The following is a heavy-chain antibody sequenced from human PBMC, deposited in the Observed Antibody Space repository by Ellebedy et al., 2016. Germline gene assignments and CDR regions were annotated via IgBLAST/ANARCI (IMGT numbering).Heavy chain of an antibody. CDR1: GFTFSSYW. CDR3: ARGGLWEPLDY. J-gene: IGHJ4*02. V-gene: IGHV3-7*02. CDR2: IKQDGSEK. D-gene: IGHD1-26*01. Sequence: GESLKISCAASGFTFSSYWMSWVRQAPGKGLEWVANIKQDGSEKYYVDSVKGRFTISRDNAKNSLNLQMNSLRAEDTAVYYCARGGLWEPLDYWGQGTLVTVSS.